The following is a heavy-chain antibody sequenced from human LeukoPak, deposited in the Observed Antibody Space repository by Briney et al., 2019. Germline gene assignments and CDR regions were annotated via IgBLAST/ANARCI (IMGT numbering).Heavy chain of an antibody. CDR1: GFTVSSNY. V-gene: IGHV3-66*01. D-gene: IGHD3-10*01. J-gene: IGHJ4*02. Sequence: GGSLRLSCAASGFTVSSNYMSWVRQAPGKGLEWVSVIYSGGSTYYADSVKGRFTISRDNSKKTLYLQMNSLRAEDTAVYYCAKDFNSGLLWFGELTFGNWGQGTLVTVSS. CDR3: AKDFNSGLLWFGELTFGN. CDR2: IYSGGST.